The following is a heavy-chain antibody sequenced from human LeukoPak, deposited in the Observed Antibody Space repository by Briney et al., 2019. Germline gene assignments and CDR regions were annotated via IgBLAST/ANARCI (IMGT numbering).Heavy chain of an antibody. CDR1: GFTFSSYA. Sequence: GGSLRLSCAASGFTFSSYALSWVRQAPGKGMEWVSTVSGSGHTTYYADSVKGRFTISRDNSKSTVYLQMSSLRVEDTAVHTCAKDWSPRWLVLRDDSEYFHHWGQGTLVTVSS. CDR2: VSGSGHTT. J-gene: IGHJ1*01. CDR3: AKDWSPRWLVLRDDSEYFHH. V-gene: IGHV3-23*01. D-gene: IGHD6-19*01.